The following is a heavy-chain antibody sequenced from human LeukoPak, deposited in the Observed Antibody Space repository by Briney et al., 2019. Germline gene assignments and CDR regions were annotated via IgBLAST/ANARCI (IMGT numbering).Heavy chain of an antibody. Sequence: GGSLSLSCAASGFTSSSYGIHWVRQAPGKGLEWVALIRYDGSNQYYADSVKGRFTVSRDNSKNTLYLQMNSLRPEDTAVYYCAKGARGIVVSALGPLDYWGQGTLVTVSS. V-gene: IGHV3-30*02. CDR2: IRYDGSNQ. J-gene: IGHJ4*02. CDR3: AKGARGIVVSALGPLDY. D-gene: IGHD3-22*01. CDR1: GFTSSSYG.